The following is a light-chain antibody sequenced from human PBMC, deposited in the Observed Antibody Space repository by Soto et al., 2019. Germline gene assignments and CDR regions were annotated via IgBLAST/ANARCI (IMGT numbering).Light chain of an antibody. V-gene: IGLV2-14*01. CDR1: SSDVGGHNY. J-gene: IGLJ2*01. Sequence: QSALTQPASVSGSPGQSITISCTGTSSDVGGHNYVSWYQQYPGKAPKLMIYEVTNRPSGVSNRFSGSKSGNTASLTISGLQAEDESDYYFSSFTSSNSLVLFCGGTKLTVL. CDR3: SSFTSSNSLVL. CDR2: EVT.